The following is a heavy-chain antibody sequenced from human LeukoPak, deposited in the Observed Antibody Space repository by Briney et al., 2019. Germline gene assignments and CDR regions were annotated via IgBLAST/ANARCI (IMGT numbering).Heavy chain of an antibody. CDR3: ARVAFKPSSGYYYSFDY. D-gene: IGHD3-22*01. CDR1: GGSISSSSYY. CDR2: IYYSGST. V-gene: IGHV4-39*07. J-gene: IGHJ4*02. Sequence: SSETLSLTCTVSGGSISSSSYYWGWIRQPPGKGLEWIGSIYYSGSTYYNPSLKSRVTISVDTSKNQFSLKLSSVTAADTAVYYCARVAFKPSSGYYYSFDYWGQGTLVTVSS.